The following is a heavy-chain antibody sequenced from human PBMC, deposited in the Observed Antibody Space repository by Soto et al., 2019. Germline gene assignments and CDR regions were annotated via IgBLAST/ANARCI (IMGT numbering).Heavy chain of an antibody. CDR1: GGSISSYY. CDR3: ARVSRGVYYDFWRALYGMHX. J-gene: IGHJ6*02. D-gene: IGHD3-3*01. V-gene: IGHV4-59*01. CDR2: IYYSGST. Sequence: SETLSLTCTVSGGSISSYYWSWIRQPPGKGLEWILYIYYSGSTNYNPSLKSRVTISVETSKNKFSLKLSSVTAADTAVYYCARVSRGVYYDFWRALYGMHXWGQGTTVTVS.